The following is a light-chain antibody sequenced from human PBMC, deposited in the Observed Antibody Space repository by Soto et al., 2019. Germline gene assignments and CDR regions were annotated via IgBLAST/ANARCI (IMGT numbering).Light chain of an antibody. J-gene: IGLJ2*01. CDR3: ASWDDSLNGVV. Sequence: QSVLTQPPSASGTPGQRVTISCSGSSSNIGSNAVNWYQQLPGTAPKLLIYTNNQRPSGVPDRFSGSKSGTSASLAISGLQSEDEADYCCASWDDSLNGVVFGGGTKVTVL. CDR1: SSNIGSNA. CDR2: TNN. V-gene: IGLV1-44*01.